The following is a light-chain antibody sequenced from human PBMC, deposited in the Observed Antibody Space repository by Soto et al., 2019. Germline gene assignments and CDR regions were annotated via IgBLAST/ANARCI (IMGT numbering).Light chain of an antibody. Sequence: DIQLTQSPSFLSASIGDRVTIICRASQDISTYLAWYQQKPGKAPKLLIYATSTLQSGVPSRFSGSGSGTEFTLTISSLPPEDFATYYCQQVNSYPFTFGPGTKVDIK. CDR2: ATS. CDR3: QQVNSYPFT. V-gene: IGKV1-9*01. CDR1: QDISTY. J-gene: IGKJ3*01.